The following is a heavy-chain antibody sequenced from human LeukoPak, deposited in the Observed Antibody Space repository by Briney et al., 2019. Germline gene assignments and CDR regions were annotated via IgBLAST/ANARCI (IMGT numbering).Heavy chain of an antibody. CDR2: INTDGTTT. CDR1: GFAFSSYW. J-gene: IGHJ4*02. V-gene: IGHV3-74*01. CDR3: VRDGHGGSGSY. Sequence: PGGSLRPSCAASGFAFSSYWMHWVRQDPGKGLVWVSRINTDGTTTVYADSVRGRFTISRDNAKNTLYLQMNSLRGEDTAVYYCVRDGHGGSGSYWGQGTLVTVSS. D-gene: IGHD2-15*01.